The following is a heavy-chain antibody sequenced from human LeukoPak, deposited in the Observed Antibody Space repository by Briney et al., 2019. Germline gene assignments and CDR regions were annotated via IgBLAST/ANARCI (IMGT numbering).Heavy chain of an antibody. D-gene: IGHD3-16*01. V-gene: IGHV3-30*02. Sequence: PGGSLRLSCAASGFTFSDYGMHWVRQAPGKGLEWVAFILYDETTKYYADSVKGRFTISRDNSKNTLYLQMNSLRAEDTAVYYCARGPKGARVQDAFDIWGQGTMVTVSS. CDR2: ILYDETTK. CDR1: GFTFSDYG. J-gene: IGHJ3*02. CDR3: ARGPKGARVQDAFDI.